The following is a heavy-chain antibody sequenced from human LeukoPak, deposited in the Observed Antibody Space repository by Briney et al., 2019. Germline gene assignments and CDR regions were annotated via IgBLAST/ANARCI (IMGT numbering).Heavy chain of an antibody. CDR2: INSDGSST. V-gene: IGHV3-74*01. J-gene: IGHJ1*01. D-gene: IGHD3-22*01. CDR3: AREPRPSDSSGYYIAEYFQH. CDR1: GFTFSSYW. Sequence: GGSLRLSCAASGFTFSSYWMHWVRQGPGKGLVWVSRINSDGSSTTYADSVKGRFTISRDNAKNTLSLQMNSLRAEDTAVYYCAREPRPSDSSGYYIAEYFQHWGQGTLVTVSS.